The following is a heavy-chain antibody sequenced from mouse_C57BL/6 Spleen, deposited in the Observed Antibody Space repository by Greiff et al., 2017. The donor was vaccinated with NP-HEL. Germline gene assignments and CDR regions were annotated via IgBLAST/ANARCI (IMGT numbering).Heavy chain of an antibody. V-gene: IGHV7-3*01. CDR3: ARWGYAMDY. CDR1: GFTFTDYY. J-gene: IGHJ4*01. CDR2: IRNKANGYTT. Sequence: EVKLQESGGGLVQPGGSLSLSCAASGFTFTDYYMSWVRQPPGKALEWLGFIRNKANGYTTEYSASVKGRFTISRDNSQSILYLQMNALRAEDSATYYCARWGYAMDYWGQGTSVTVSS.